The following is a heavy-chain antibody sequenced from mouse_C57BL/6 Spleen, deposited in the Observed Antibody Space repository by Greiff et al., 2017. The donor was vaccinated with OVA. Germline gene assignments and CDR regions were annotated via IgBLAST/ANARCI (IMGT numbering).Heavy chain of an antibody. Sequence: VQLQQSGPELVKPGASVKISCKASGYSFTDYNMNWVKQSNGKSLEWIGVINPNYGTTSYNQKFKGKATLTVDQSSSTAYLQLNSLISEYSAVYYCARSYYGSRSYFDYWGQGTTLTVSS. CDR2: INPNYGTT. V-gene: IGHV1-39*01. CDR1: GYSFTDYN. CDR3: ARSYYGSRSYFDY. J-gene: IGHJ2*01. D-gene: IGHD1-1*01.